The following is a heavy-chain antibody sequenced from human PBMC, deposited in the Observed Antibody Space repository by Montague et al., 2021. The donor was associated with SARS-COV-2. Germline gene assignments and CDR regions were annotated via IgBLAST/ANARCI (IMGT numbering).Heavy chain of an antibody. CDR2: ISSSSSYI. CDR1: GFTFSSYS. Sequence: SLRLSCAASGFTFSSYSMNWVRQAPGKGLEWVSSISSSSSYIYYADSVKGRFTISRDNAKNSLYLQMNSLRAEDTAVYYCARGSDYYGSGSYSPPYFDYWGQGTLVTVPS. J-gene: IGHJ4*02. CDR3: ARGSDYYGSGSYSPPYFDY. V-gene: IGHV3-21*01. D-gene: IGHD3-10*01.